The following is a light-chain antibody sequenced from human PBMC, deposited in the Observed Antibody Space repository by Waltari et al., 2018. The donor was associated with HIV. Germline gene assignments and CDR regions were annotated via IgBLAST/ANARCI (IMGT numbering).Light chain of an antibody. CDR1: SSDVGGYKY. J-gene: IGLJ2*01. CDR2: DVN. Sequence: QSALTQPRSVSGSPGQSVTMSCSGTSSDVGGYKYVSWYQQHPGKAPKLMIYDVNKRPSGVPDRFSGSKSGNTASLTISGLQAEDEADYYCCSYAGSYSYVVLGGGTKLTVL. V-gene: IGLV2-11*01. CDR3: CSYAGSYSYVV.